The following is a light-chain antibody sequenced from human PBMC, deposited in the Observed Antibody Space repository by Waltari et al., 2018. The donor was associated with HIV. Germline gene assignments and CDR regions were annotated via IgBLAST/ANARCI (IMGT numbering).Light chain of an antibody. V-gene: IGLV3-1*01. CDR3: QAWDSGTIV. CDR2: QDT. CDR1: NLQHKY. Sequence: SYDLTQPPSVSVSSGQTATVTCSGLNLQHKYVSWYQQRSGQAPVLVIYQDTKRPPGIPERVFGSTSENTATLTINETQPLDEAHYSCQAWDSGTIVFGGGTRLTVL. J-gene: IGLJ3*02.